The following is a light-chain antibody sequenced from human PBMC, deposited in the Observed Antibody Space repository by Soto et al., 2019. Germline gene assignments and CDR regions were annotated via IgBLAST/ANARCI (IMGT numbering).Light chain of an antibody. CDR3: MQATQYPPYT. J-gene: IGKJ2*01. CDR1: QSLLHSDGNTY. Sequence: DIVLTQTPLSSPVTLGQPASISCRSSQSLLHSDGNTYLSWLQQRPGQPPRLLIYKTSNRFSGVPDRFSDSGAGTDFTLKISRVEAEDVGVYYCMQATQYPPYTFGQGTKLEI. V-gene: IGKV2-24*01. CDR2: KTS.